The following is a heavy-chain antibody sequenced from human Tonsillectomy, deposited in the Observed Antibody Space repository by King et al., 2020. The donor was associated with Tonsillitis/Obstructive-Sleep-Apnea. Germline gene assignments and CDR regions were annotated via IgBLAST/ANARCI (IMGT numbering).Heavy chain of an antibody. J-gene: IGHJ4*02. V-gene: IGHV3-30*04. CDR3: ARVLACGLRGEVRSFDY. CDR2: ISFDGSNK. Sequence: VQLVESGGGVVQPGRSLRLSCAASGFTFSSYAMHWVRQAPGKGLEWVAVISFDGSNKYYADSVKGRFTISRDNSKNTVYLQMNSLRAEDTALYYCARVLACGLRGEVRSFDYWGQGTLVTVSS. CDR1: GFTFSSYA. D-gene: IGHD3-16*01.